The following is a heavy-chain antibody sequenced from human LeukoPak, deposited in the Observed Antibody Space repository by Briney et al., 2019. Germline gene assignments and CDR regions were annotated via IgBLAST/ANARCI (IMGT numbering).Heavy chain of an antibody. D-gene: IGHD6-19*01. Sequence: GESLKISCKGSGYRFASYWIGWVRQMPGKGLEWMGNIYPGDSETRYSPPFQGQVTISADKSINTAYLQWSSLKASDSAMYYCARRLAVAGRGYYGMDVWGQGTTVTVSS. CDR2: IYPGDSET. CDR1: GYRFASYW. J-gene: IGHJ6*02. CDR3: ARRLAVAGRGYYGMDV. V-gene: IGHV5-51*01.